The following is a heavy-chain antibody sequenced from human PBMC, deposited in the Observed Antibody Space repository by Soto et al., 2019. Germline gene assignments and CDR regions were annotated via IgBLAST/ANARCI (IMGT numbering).Heavy chain of an antibody. J-gene: IGHJ6*02. D-gene: IGHD6-19*01. V-gene: IGHV4-61*01. CDR2: IYYSGST. CDR3: ARDKNQGVAVAGIYYYYYGMDV. CDR1: GGSISSSSYY. Sequence: PSETLSLTCTVSGGSISSSSYYWGWIRQPPGEGLEWIGYIYYSGSTNYNPSLKSRVTISVDTSKNQFSLKLSSVTAADTAVYYCARDKNQGVAVAGIYYYYYGMDVWGQGTTVTVSS.